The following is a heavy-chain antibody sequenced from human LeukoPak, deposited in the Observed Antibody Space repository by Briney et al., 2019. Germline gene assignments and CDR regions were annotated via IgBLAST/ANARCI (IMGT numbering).Heavy chain of an antibody. V-gene: IGHV3-48*02. CDR3: ARDLLVGAHFDY. CDR1: GFTFSSYS. Sequence: GGSLRLSCAVSGFTFSSYSMNWVRQAPGKGLEWLSYISSSSSTIFYADSVKGRFTISRDNAKNSLYLQMNSLRDEDTAVYYCARDLLVGAHFDYWGQGTLVTVSS. CDR2: ISSSSSTI. J-gene: IGHJ4*02. D-gene: IGHD1-26*01.